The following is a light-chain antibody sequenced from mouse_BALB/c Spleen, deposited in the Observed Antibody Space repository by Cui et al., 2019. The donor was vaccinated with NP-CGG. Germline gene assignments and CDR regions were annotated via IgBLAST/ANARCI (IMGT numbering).Light chain of an antibody. V-gene: IGLV1*01. CDR1: TGAVTTSNY. CDR2: GTN. CDR3: ALWYSNHWV. Sequence: QAVLTQKSAFTTSPGETVTLTCRSSTGAVTTSNYANWVQEKPDHLFTGLIGGTNNRAPGVPARFSGSLIGDKAALTITGAQTEDEAIYFCALWYSNHWVFGGGTKLTVL. J-gene: IGLJ1*01.